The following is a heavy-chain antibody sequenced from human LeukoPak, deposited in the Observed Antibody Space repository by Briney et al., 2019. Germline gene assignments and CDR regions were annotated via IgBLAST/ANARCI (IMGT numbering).Heavy chain of an antibody. V-gene: IGHV4-59*01. Sequence: SETLSLTCTVSGGSISSYYWSWIRQPPGKGLEWIGYIYYSGSTNYNPSLKSRVTISVDTYKNQFSLKLSSVTAADTAVYYCARSTLSSGWYHYWGQGTLVTVSS. D-gene: IGHD6-19*01. CDR3: ARSTLSSGWYHY. CDR2: IYYSGST. CDR1: GGSISSYY. J-gene: IGHJ4*02.